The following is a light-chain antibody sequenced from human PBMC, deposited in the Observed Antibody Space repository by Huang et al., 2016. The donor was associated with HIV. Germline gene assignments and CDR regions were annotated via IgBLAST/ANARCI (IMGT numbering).Light chain of an antibody. V-gene: IGKV1-33*01. CDR2: DAS. CDR1: QDISNY. CDR3: QQYDHLLT. J-gene: IGKJ4*01. Sequence: IQMTQSPSSLSASVGDRVTITCQVSQDISNYLNWYQQKPGKAPKLLIYDASNLETGVPSRFSGSGSGTDFTFTISSLQPEDIATYYCQQYDHLLTFGGGTKVEIK.